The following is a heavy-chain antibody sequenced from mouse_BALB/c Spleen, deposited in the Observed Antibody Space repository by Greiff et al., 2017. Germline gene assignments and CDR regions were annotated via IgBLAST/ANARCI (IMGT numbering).Heavy chain of an antibody. CDR3: ARYASGSWRGEYFDF. CDR1: GFTFSSFG. D-gene: IGHD3-1*01. V-gene: IGHV5-17*02. J-gene: IGHJ1*01. Sequence: EVNVVESGGGLVQPGGSRKLSCAASGFTFSSFGMHWVRQAPEKGLEWVAYISSGSSTIYYADTVKGRFTISRDNPKSTLFLQMTSLRSEDTAMYYCARYASGSWRGEYFDFWGAGTTVTVSS. CDR2: ISSGSSTI.